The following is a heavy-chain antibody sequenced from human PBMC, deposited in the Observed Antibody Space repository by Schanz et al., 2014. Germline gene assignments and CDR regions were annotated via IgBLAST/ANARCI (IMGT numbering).Heavy chain of an antibody. D-gene: IGHD3-9*01. Sequence: QLMQSGSEVRKPGASVKVSCKASGYSFTTYGLNWVRQAPGQGPEWMGWISAFDDKTDYAQNLQGRLIMAADTSMATVYMELRGPRSDDTAVYYCARETTIITGGAFDVWGQGTMVTVSS. J-gene: IGHJ3*01. CDR2: ISAFDDKT. V-gene: IGHV1-18*01. CDR3: ARETTIITGGAFDV. CDR1: GYSFTTYG.